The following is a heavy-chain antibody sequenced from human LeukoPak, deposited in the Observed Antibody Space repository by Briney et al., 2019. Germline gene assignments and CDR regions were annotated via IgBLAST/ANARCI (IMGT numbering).Heavy chain of an antibody. D-gene: IGHD3-10*01. Sequence: GGSLRLSCAASGFTFSSYGMHWDRQAPGKGLEWVAVIWYGGSNKYYADSVKGRFTISRDNSKNTLYLQMNSLRAEDTAVYYCANIPTYYYSSGSSYWGQGTLVTVSS. J-gene: IGHJ4*02. CDR3: ANIPTYYYSSGSSY. CDR2: IWYGGSNK. CDR1: GFTFSSYG. V-gene: IGHV3-30*02.